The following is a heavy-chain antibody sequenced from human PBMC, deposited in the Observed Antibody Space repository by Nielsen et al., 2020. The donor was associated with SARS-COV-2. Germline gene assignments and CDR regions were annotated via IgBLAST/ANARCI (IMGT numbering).Heavy chain of an antibody. CDR3: SRVEAGAFDI. V-gene: IGHV3-49*04. CDR1: GFTVSSNY. D-gene: IGHD6-25*01. CDR2: IRGQVYGGTT. Sequence: GGSLRLSCAASGFTVSSNYMSWVRQAPGKGLKWVGFIRGQVYGGTTEYAASVKGRFTISRDDSNTVYLQMNSLKTEDTAVYYCSRVEAGAFDIWGQGTFVTVSS. J-gene: IGHJ3*02.